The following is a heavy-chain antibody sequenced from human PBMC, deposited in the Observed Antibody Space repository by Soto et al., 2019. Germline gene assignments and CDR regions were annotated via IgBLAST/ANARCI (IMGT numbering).Heavy chain of an antibody. D-gene: IGHD6-13*01. CDR1: GGSISSSSYY. Sequence: SETLSLTCTVSGGSISSSSYYWGWIRQPPGKGLEWIGSISYTGSTYYSPSLESRVTISVDTSKNQFSLNLSSVTAADTAVYYCARQNRQQLDAFDIWGQGTMVTVSS. CDR2: ISYTGST. V-gene: IGHV4-39*01. J-gene: IGHJ3*02. CDR3: ARQNRQQLDAFDI.